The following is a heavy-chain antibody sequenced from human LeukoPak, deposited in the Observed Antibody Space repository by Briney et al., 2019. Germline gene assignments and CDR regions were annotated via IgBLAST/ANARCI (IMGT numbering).Heavy chain of an antibody. D-gene: IGHD4-11*01. J-gene: IGHJ3*02. Sequence: PSETLSLTCTVSGGSISSGGYYWSWIRQHPGKGLEWIGYIYYSGSTYFNPSLKSRITISVDRSRNQFSLKLSSVTAADTAVYYCARHPDDYTDAPDAFDIWGQGTMVTVSS. CDR3: ARHPDDYTDAPDAFDI. CDR2: IYYSGST. CDR1: GGSISSGGYY. V-gene: IGHV4-31*03.